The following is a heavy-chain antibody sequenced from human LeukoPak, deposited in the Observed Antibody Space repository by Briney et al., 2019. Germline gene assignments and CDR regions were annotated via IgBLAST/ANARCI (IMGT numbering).Heavy chain of an antibody. J-gene: IGHJ6*03. Sequence: SETLSLTCTVSGGSITSSSYYWGWIRQPPGKGLEWIASLCYSVSTYYNPSLKSRVTISVDTSKNQFSLKLSSVTAADTAVYYCARVGSPSRNYYYSYYMDVWGKGTTVTVSS. V-gene: IGHV4-39*07. CDR2: LCYSVST. CDR1: GGSITSSSYY. CDR3: ARVGSPSRNYYYSYYMDV. D-gene: IGHD1-26*01.